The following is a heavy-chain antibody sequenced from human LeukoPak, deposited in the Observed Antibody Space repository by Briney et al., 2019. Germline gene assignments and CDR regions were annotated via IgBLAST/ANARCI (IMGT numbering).Heavy chain of an antibody. D-gene: IGHD5-12*01. Sequence: GGSLRLSCAASGFTFSSYGMSWVRQAPGKGLEWVSAISGSGGSTYYADSVKGRFTISRDNAKNSLYLQMNSLRAEDTAVYYCARGLWRGYSGTNVIDAFDIWGQGTMVTVSS. CDR2: ISGSGGST. V-gene: IGHV3-23*01. J-gene: IGHJ3*02. CDR1: GFTFSSYG. CDR3: ARGLWRGYSGTNVIDAFDI.